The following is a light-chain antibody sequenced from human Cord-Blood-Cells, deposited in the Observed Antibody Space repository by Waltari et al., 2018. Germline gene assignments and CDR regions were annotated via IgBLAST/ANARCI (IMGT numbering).Light chain of an antibody. CDR2: EAS. CDR1: SSDVGGYNY. J-gene: IGLJ2*01. Sequence: QSALTQPPSASGSPGQSVTISCTGTSSDVGGYNYVSWYQQHPGKAPKLMIYEASKRPSGVPDRFSGSNSGNTASLTVAGLQAEDEADYYCSSYAGSNNFVVFGGGTKLTVL. CDR3: SSYAGSNNFVV. V-gene: IGLV2-8*01.